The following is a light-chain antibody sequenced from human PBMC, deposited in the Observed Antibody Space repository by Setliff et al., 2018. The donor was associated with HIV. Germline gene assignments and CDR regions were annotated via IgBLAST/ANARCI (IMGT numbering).Light chain of an antibody. CDR1: KLGDKY. CDR2: QDS. CDR3: QAWDSSTAV. J-gene: IGLJ1*01. Sequence: SYDLTQPPSVSVSPGQTASITCSGDKLGDKYACWYQQKPGQSPVLLIYQDSERPSGIPERFSGSNSGNTATLTISGTQAMDEADYFCQAWDSSTAVFGTGTKVTVL. V-gene: IGLV3-1*01.